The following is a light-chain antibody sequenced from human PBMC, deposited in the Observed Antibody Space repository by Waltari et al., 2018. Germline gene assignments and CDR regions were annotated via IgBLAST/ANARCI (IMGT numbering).Light chain of an antibody. CDR1: QSVSSSY. J-gene: IGKJ5*01. CDR2: GAS. V-gene: IGKV3-20*01. CDR3: QQYGSSPIT. Sequence: EMVLTQSPGTLSLSPGERATLPCRASQSVSSSYVAWYQQKPGQAPRLLIYGASSRATGNPDQVSGSGSGTDFTLTISRLEPEDFAVYYCQQYGSSPITFGQGTRLEIK.